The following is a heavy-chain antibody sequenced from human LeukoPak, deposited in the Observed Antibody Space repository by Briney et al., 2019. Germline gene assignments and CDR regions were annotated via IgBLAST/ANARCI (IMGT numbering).Heavy chain of an antibody. CDR1: GYSISSGYY. CDR2: IYYSGST. CDR3: ARHTYNWEWVY. D-gene: IGHD1-20*01. V-gene: IGHV4-38-2*01. J-gene: IGHJ4*02. Sequence: SETLSLTCAVSGYSISSGYYWGWIRQPPGKGLEWIGSIYYSGSTYYNPSLKSRVTISVDTSKNQFSLKLSSVTAADTAVYYCARHTYNWEWVYWGQGTLVTVSS.